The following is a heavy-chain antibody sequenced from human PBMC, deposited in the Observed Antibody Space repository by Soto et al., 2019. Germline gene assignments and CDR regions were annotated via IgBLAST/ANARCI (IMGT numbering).Heavy chain of an antibody. Sequence: SETLSLTCAVYGGSFSGYYWSWIRQPPGKGLEWIGEINHSGSTNYNPSLKSRVTISVDTSKNQFSLKLSSVTAADTAVYYCARGYYDILTGLSLWGQGTLLTVSS. CDR3: ARGYYDILTGLSL. J-gene: IGHJ4*02. D-gene: IGHD3-9*01. CDR1: GGSFSGYY. V-gene: IGHV4-34*01. CDR2: INHSGST.